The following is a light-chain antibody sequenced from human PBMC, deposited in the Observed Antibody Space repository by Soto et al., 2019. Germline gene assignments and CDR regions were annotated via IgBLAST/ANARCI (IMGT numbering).Light chain of an antibody. Sequence: DFQMTQSPSTLSASVGDSVTITCRASQNIRSRLAWFQQKQGKAPKLLIYDASSLESGVPQRFSGSGSGTEFTLTISSLQTDDFSTYYCLQDYNYPYTFGQGTRLEIK. CDR1: QNIRSR. CDR2: DAS. J-gene: IGKJ5*01. CDR3: LQDYNYPYT. V-gene: IGKV1-5*01.